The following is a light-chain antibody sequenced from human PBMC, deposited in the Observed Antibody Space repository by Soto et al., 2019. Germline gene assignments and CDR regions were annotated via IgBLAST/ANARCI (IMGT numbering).Light chain of an antibody. CDR1: QSVSSN. CDR2: GAS. J-gene: IGKJ2*01. Sequence: EIVMTQSPATLSVSPGERATLSCRASQSVSSNLAWYKQKPGQAPRLLIYGASTRATGIPARFSGSGSGTEFTLTISSLQSEDFAVYYCQQYNNCPPYTFGQGTKLEIK. V-gene: IGKV3-15*01. CDR3: QQYNNCPPYT.